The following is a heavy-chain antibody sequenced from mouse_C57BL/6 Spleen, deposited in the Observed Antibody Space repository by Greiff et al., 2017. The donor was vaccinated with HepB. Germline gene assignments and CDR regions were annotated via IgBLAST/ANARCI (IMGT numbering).Heavy chain of an antibody. J-gene: IGHJ3*01. D-gene: IGHD4-1*01. CDR1: GYSFTGYY. V-gene: IGHV1-42*01. Sequence: EVQLQESGPELVKPGASVKISCKASGYSFTGYYMNWVKQSPEKSLEWIGEINPSTGGTTYNQKFKAKATLTVDKSSSTADMRLKCLTSEDSDGYYGARVNGDRAYWGQGTLVTVSA. CDR3: ARVNGDRAY. CDR2: INPSTGGT.